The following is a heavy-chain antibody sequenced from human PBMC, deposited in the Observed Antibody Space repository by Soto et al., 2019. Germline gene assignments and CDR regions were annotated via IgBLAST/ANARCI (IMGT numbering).Heavy chain of an antibody. CDR2: SSATGAGT. CDR3: AMDSRAGGIYVFKSKS. J-gene: IGHJ5*02. D-gene: IGHD3-10*02. V-gene: IGHV3-23*01. Sequence: EVQLLESGGGLVQPGGSLRLSCAASGFTFSSYCMTWVRQAPGKGLEWVSFSSATGAGTYYADSVKGRFTISRDNSKNTPYLQINSLSADDTAAYYWAMDSRAGGIYVFKSKSWGQRSMVSVSP. CDR1: GFTFSSYC.